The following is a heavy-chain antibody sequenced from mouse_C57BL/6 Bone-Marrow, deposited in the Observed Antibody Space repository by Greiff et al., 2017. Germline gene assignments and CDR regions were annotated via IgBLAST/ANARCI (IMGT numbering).Heavy chain of an antibody. CDR3: RGGDWDYAMDY. V-gene: IGHV1-83*01. CDR2: YPGSGNTY. D-gene: IGHD4-1*01. Sequence: VQGVESGPELVKPGASVKMSCKASGYTFTDYYMHWVKQKPGKGLEWIGEIYPGSGNTYYNEKFKGKATLTADTSSSTAYMQLSSLTSEDSAVYFCARGGDWDYAMDYWGQGTSVTVSS. J-gene: IGHJ4*01. CDR1: YTFTDYYM.